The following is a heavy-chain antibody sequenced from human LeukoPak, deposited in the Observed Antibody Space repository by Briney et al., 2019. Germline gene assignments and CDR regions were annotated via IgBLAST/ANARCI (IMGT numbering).Heavy chain of an antibody. J-gene: IGHJ4*02. V-gene: IGHV3-23*01. Sequence: PGGSLRLSCAASGFTLSSYTMIWVRQAPGKGLEWVSSSRTGLTITDYADSVKGRFTISRDNSKNTLYLQMNSLRAEDTAVYYCAKGITIFGVVTPYYFDYWGQGTLVTVSS. CDR3: AKGITIFGVVTPYYFDY. D-gene: IGHD3-3*01. CDR2: SRTGLTIT. CDR1: GFTLSSYT.